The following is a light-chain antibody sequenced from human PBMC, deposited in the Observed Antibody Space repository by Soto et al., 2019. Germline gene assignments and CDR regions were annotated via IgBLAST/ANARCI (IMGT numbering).Light chain of an antibody. CDR3: QQYGKLPRT. CDR2: AAS. J-gene: IGKJ1*01. CDR1: QTISRA. V-gene: IGKV1-39*01. Sequence: DIQMTQSTSSLSASVGDRVTITCRASQTISRALNWYQQKPGKAPKLLIYAASSLQSGVPARFSGSGSGTDFILTISRLAPEDFAVYYCQQYGKLPRTFGQGTKVEIK.